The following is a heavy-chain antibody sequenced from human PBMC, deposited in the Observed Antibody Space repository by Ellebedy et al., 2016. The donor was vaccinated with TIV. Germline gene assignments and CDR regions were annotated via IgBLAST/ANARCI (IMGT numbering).Heavy chain of an antibody. D-gene: IGHD1-26*01. V-gene: IGHV3-20*03. J-gene: IGHJ4*02. CDR3: ARDQEGVGPSSDY. Sequence: GGSLRLXXAASGFTFDDTAMHWVRQAPGKGLESVSVMTTIGGETYYADSVRGRFTTSRDNAKNTLYLQMNSLRAEDTAVYYCARDQEGVGPSSDYWGQGTLVTVSS. CDR2: MTTIGGET. CDR1: GFTFDDTA.